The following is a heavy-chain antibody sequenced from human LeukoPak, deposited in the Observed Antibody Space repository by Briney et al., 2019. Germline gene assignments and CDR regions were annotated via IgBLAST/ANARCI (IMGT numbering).Heavy chain of an antibody. Sequence: ASVKVSFKASRYTFTGYHMHWVRQPPGQGVEWMGWINPNRGGTNHAQKCEGRVTMTRNTSISTAYMELSRLRYDDTAVYYCARAPVPMITFGGVIVIPDWFDPWGQGTLVTVSS. CDR2: INPNRGGT. D-gene: IGHD3-16*02. J-gene: IGHJ5*02. CDR1: RYTFTGYH. V-gene: IGHV1-2*02. CDR3: ARAPVPMITFGGVIVIPDWFDP.